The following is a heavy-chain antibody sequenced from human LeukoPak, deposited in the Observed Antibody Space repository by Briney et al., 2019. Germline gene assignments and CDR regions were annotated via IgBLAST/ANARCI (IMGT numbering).Heavy chain of an antibody. D-gene: IGHD3-10*01. Sequence: SETLSLSCAVYGGSFSGYYWSWIRQPPGKGLEWIGEINHSGSTNYNPSLKSRVTISVDTSKNQFSLKLSSVTAADTAVYYCARSVAPQMVRRRGQGTLVTVSS. J-gene: IGHJ4*02. V-gene: IGHV4-34*01. CDR3: ARSVAPQMVRR. CDR1: GGSFSGYY. CDR2: INHSGST.